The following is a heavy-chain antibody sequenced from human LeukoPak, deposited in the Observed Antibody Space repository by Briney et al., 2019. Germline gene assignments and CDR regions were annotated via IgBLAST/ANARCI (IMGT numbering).Heavy chain of an antibody. CDR2: IYTSGST. Sequence: PSETLSLTCTVSGGSISSYYWSWIRQPAGKGLEWIGRIYTSGSTNYNPSLKSRVTMSVDTSKNQFSLKLSSVTAADTAVYYCAREKPEQLVPLIDYWGQGTLVTVSS. V-gene: IGHV4-4*07. D-gene: IGHD6-13*01. CDR1: GGSISSYY. J-gene: IGHJ4*02. CDR3: AREKPEQLVPLIDY.